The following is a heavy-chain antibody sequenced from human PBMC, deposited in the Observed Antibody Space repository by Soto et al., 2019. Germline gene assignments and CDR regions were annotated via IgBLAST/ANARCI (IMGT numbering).Heavy chain of an antibody. J-gene: IGHJ4*02. CDR2: IIPIFGTA. CDR3: ASQIHVDTAIDY. CDR1: GGTFSSYA. V-gene: IGHV1-69*13. Sequence: AVKVSCKASGGTFSSYAISWVRQAPGQGLEWMGGIIPIFGTANYAQKFQGRVTITADESTSTAYMELSSLRSEDTAVYYCASQIHVDTAIDYWGQGTLVTVSS. D-gene: IGHD5-18*01.